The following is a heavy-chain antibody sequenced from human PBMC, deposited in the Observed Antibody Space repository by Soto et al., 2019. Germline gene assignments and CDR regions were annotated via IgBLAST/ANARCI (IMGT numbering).Heavy chain of an antibody. CDR2: IIPIFGTV. D-gene: IGHD5-12*01. V-gene: IGHV1-69*12. J-gene: IGHJ2*01. CDR1: GGTFSNYP. CDR3: ARGNHRWLQLWYFDL. Sequence: QVQLVQSGAEVKKPGSSVKVSCKASGGTFSNYPISWVRQAPGQGLEWMGGIIPIFGTVNYAQKFQGRVTLTADESTSTAYMELSSLRSEDTAVYYCARGNHRWLQLWYFDLWRRGTLVTVSS.